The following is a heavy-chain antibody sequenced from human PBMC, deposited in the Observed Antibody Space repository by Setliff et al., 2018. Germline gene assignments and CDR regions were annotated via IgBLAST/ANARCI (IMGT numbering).Heavy chain of an antibody. D-gene: IGHD3-3*01. CDR1: GYPFVGYY. CDR3: ARDNPYYDFWSGDATFDY. CDR2: ISAYNGNT. V-gene: IGHV1-18*04. Sequence: ASVKVSCKASGYPFVGYYIYWMRQTPGQGFEWMGWISAYNGNTNYAQKLQGRVTMTTDTSTSTAYMELRSLRSDDTAVYYCARDNPYYDFWSGDATFDYWGQGTLVTVSS. J-gene: IGHJ4*02.